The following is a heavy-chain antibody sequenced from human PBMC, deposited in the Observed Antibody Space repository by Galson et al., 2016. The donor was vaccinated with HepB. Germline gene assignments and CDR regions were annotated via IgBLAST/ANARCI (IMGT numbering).Heavy chain of an antibody. D-gene: IGHD3-22*01. CDR1: GFTFSSYW. V-gene: IGHV3-74*01. J-gene: IGHJ4*02. Sequence: SLRLSCAASGFTFSSYWMHWVRQVPGQGPVWVSRINGDGTNTHYAGSVKGRFTISRDNAKNTLYLQMNSLRAGDTAVYYCARDRRDRHYFDASGYLDYWGQGTLVTVAS. CDR2: INGDGTNT. CDR3: ARDRRDRHYFDASGYLDY.